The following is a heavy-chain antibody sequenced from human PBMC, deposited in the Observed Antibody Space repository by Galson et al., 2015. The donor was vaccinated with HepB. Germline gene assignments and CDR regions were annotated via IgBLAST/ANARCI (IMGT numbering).Heavy chain of an antibody. CDR1: GGSISSYS. Sequence: LSLTCTVSGGSISSYSWSWIRQPPGKGLEWIGYIYYSGSTNYNPSLKSRVTISVDTSKNQFSLKLSSVTAADTAVYYCARVVRDGYKILDCWGQGTLVTVSS. CDR3: ARVVRDGYKILDC. V-gene: IGHV4-59*01. D-gene: IGHD5-24*01. CDR2: IYYSGST. J-gene: IGHJ4*02.